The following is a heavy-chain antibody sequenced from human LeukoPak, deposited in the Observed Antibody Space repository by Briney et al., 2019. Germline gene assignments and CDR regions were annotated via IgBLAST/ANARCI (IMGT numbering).Heavy chain of an antibody. Sequence: SETLSLTCTVSGYSISSGYYWGWIRRPPGKGREGVGRIYHSGSTYYNSSLKSRVTISVDTSKHPFSLTLSSVTAADTAVYYCARALFHLGYCSSTSCASNWFDPWGQGTLVTVSS. J-gene: IGHJ5*02. CDR2: IYHSGST. V-gene: IGHV4-38-2*02. CDR1: GYSISSGYY. D-gene: IGHD2-2*01. CDR3: ARALFHLGYCSSTSCASNWFDP.